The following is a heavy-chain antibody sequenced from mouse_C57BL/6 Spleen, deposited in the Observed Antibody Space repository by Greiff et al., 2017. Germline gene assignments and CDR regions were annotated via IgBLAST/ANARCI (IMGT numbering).Heavy chain of an antibody. D-gene: IGHD2-4*01. CDR1: GYAFSSSW. J-gene: IGHJ2*01. CDR3: EADYGGGYFDY. CDR2: IYPGDGDT. Sequence: VKLMESGPELVKPGASVKISCKASGYAFSSSWMNWVKQRPGKGLEWIGRIYPGDGDTNYNGKFKGKATLTADKSSSTAYMQLSSLTSEDSAVYFCEADYGGGYFDYWGQGTTLTVSS. V-gene: IGHV1-82*01.